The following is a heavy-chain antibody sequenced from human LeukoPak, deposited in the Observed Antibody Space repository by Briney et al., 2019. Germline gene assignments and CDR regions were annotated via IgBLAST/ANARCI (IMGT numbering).Heavy chain of an antibody. V-gene: IGHV1-69*13. CDR1: GGTFSSYA. J-gene: IGHJ3*02. Sequence: SVKVSCKASGGTFSSYAISWVRQAPGQGLEWMGGIIPIFGTANYAQKFQGRVTITADESTSTAYMELSSLRSEDTAVYYCARDPTVTNFHDAFDIWGQGTMVTVSS. CDR2: IIPIFGTA. CDR3: ARDPTVTNFHDAFDI. D-gene: IGHD4-17*01.